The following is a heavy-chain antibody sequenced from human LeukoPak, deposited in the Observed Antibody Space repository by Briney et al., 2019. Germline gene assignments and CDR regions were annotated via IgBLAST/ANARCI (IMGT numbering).Heavy chain of an antibody. Sequence: SEILSLTCNVSGGSISSYYWTWVRQPPGQTLQWIGNVYFNGDTDFNPSLTSRVTISVDTSNNRFSLKLSSVTAADTAVYYCARQFGLMRSYRHLDHWGPGILVTVSA. V-gene: IGHV4-59*08. CDR1: GGSISSYY. J-gene: IGHJ4*02. CDR3: ARQFGLMRSYRHLDH. CDR2: VYFNGDT. D-gene: IGHD3/OR15-3a*01.